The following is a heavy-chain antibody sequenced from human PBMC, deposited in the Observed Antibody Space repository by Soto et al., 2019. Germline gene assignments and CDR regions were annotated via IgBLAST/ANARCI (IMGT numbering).Heavy chain of an antibody. Sequence: ASVKVSCKASGYTFTNYAIHWVRQAPGQRLEWMGWIDAGNGNTRHSQRFQGRVTFTSDTSATTAYMELSSLRSEDTAVYYCARDCSGANCHDFFPNFDYWGHGTLVTVSS. J-gene: IGHJ4*01. CDR2: IDAGNGNT. CDR3: ARDCSGANCHDFFPNFDY. CDR1: GYTFTNYA. V-gene: IGHV1-3*01. D-gene: IGHD2-15*01.